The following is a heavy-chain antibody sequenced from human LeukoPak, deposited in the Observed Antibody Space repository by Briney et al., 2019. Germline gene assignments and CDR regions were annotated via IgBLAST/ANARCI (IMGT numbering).Heavy chain of an antibody. CDR2: IKQDGSER. CDR1: GFTFSSYW. D-gene: IGHD6-19*01. J-gene: IGHJ4*02. V-gene: IGHV3-7*02. CDR3: ARSNSGWSDY. Sequence: GGSLRLSCAASGFTFSSYWVGWVRQAPGKGLEYVANIKQDGSERYYVDSVKGRFTISRDNAKNSLYPEMNSLRAEDTAVYYCARSNSGWSDYWGQGTLVTVSS.